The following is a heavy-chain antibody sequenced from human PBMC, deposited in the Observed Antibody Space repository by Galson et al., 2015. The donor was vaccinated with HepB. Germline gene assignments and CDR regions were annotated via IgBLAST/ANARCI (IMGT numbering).Heavy chain of an antibody. Sequence: SLRLSCAASGFTITDYYMSWIRQTPDKGLEWVSYISSSSTTIYYADSVRGRFTISRDNAKNSLFLQMNSLRVDDTAVYYCARDGFGGCTGDCPDWGQGTLVTVSS. J-gene: IGHJ4*02. CDR2: ISSSSTTI. CDR1: GFTITDYY. V-gene: IGHV3-11*01. CDR3: ARDGFGGCTGDCPD. D-gene: IGHD2-8*02.